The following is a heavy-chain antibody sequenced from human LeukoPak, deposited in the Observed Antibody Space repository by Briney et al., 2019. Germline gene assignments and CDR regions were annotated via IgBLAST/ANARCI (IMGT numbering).Heavy chain of an antibody. Sequence: PSETLSLTCTVSGGSISSYYWSWIRQPPGKGLEWIGYIYTSGSTSYNPSLKSRVTISVDTSKNQFSLKLSSVTAADTAVYYCARPYAGSSGWYVIDYWGQGTLVTVSS. J-gene: IGHJ4*02. CDR2: IYTSGST. V-gene: IGHV4-4*09. D-gene: IGHD6-19*01. CDR3: ARPYAGSSGWYVIDY. CDR1: GGSISSYY.